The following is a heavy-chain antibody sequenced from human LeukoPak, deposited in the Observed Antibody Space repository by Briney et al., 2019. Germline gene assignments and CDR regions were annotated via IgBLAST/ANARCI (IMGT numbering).Heavy chain of an antibody. CDR3: AKEAHIVVVPAAMFDY. V-gene: IGHV3-23*01. J-gene: IGHJ4*02. CDR1: GFTFSSYA. D-gene: IGHD2-2*01. Sequence: PGGSLRLSCAASGFTFSSYAMSWVRQAPGKGLEWVSAISGGGGSTYYADSVKGRFTISRDNSKNTLSLQMNSLRAEDTAVYYCAKEAHIVVVPAAMFDYWGQGTLVTVSS. CDR2: ISGGGGST.